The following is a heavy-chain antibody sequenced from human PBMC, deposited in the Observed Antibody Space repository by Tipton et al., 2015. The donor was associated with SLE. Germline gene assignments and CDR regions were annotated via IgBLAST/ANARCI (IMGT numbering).Heavy chain of an antibody. D-gene: IGHD1-20*01. Sequence: TLSLTCAVYGGSFSSYYWSWIRQPPGKGLEWIGEINHSGSTNYNPSLKRRVTISVDTSKNQFSLKLSSVTAADTAVYYCATAGITGTPGWFDPWGQGTLVTVSS. CDR3: ATAGITGTPGWFDP. CDR1: GGSFSSYY. J-gene: IGHJ5*02. CDR2: INHSGST. V-gene: IGHV4-34*01.